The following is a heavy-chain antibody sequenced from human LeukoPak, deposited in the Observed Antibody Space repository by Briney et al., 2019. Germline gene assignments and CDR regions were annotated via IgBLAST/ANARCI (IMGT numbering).Heavy chain of an antibody. V-gene: IGHV3-30-3*01. Sequence: PGGSLRLSCAASGFTFSSYAMHWVRQAPGKGLEWVAVISYDGSNKYYADSVKGRFTISRDSSKNTLYLQMNSLRAEDTAVYYCARDRRPLTLGATSPFDYWGQGTLVTVSS. CDR1: GFTFSSYA. CDR2: ISYDGSNK. J-gene: IGHJ4*02. D-gene: IGHD1-26*01. CDR3: ARDRRPLTLGATSPFDY.